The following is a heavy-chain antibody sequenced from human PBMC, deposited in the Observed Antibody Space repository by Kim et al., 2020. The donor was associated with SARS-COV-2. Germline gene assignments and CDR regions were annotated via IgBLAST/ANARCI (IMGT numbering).Heavy chain of an antibody. CDR1: GFTFSSYD. Sequence: GGSLRLSCAASGFTFSSYDMHWVRQATGKGLEWVSAIGTAGDTYYPGSVKGRFTISRENAKNSLYLQMNSLRAGDTAVYYCARSYCGGDCYSYYYGMDVWGQGTTVTVSS. D-gene: IGHD2-21*02. CDR2: IGTAGDT. CDR3: ARSYCGGDCYSYYYGMDV. J-gene: IGHJ6*02. V-gene: IGHV3-13*01.